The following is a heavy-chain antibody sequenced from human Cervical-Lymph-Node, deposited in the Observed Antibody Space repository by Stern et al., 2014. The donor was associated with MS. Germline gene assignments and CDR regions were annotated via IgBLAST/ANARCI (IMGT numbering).Heavy chain of an antibody. CDR2: IKQHGSEE. CDR1: GFAFSSYW. V-gene: IGHV3-7*01. Sequence: AQLVESGGGLVQPGGSLRLSCAAPGFAFSSYWMSWVRQAPGKGLEWVATIKQHGSEEHYVDAVKGRFTISRDNAKKSLYLQMNSLRAEDTAVYYCARDCSGGSCYQTYYYYGMDVWGQGTTVTVSS. D-gene: IGHD2-15*01. CDR3: ARDCSGGSCYQTYYYYGMDV. J-gene: IGHJ6*02.